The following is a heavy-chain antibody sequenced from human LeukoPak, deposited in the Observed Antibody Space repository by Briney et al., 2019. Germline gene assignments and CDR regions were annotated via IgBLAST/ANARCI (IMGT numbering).Heavy chain of an antibody. D-gene: IGHD3-9*01. V-gene: IGHV3-30*02. CDR3: AKDRSWNNILTGYYIYDFDY. CDR2: TRYDGTNE. J-gene: IGHJ4*02. Sequence: GGSLRLSCAASGFIFSSYGMHWVRQAPGKGLEWVAFTRYDGTNEYYADSVKGRFTIFRANSKNTLYLQMSSLRAEDTAVYYCAKDRSWNNILTGYYIYDFDYWGQGALVTVSS. CDR1: GFIFSSYG.